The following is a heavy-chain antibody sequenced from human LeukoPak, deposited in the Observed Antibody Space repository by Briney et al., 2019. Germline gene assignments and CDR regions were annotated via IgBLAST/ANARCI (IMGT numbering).Heavy chain of an antibody. J-gene: IGHJ4*02. D-gene: IGHD4-17*01. CDR2: IYYSGST. V-gene: IGHV4-31*03. CDR1: GGSISSGGYH. Sequence: SETLSLTCTVSGGSISSGGYHWSWIRQHPGKGLEWIGYIYYSGSTYYNPSLKSRVAISVDTSKNQFSLKLSSVTAADTAVYYCAVMIDYGDYGARYYFDYWGQGTLVTVSS. CDR3: AVMIDYGDYGARYYFDY.